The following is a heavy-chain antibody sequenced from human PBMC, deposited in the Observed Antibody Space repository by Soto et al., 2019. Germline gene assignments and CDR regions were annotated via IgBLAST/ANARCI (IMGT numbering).Heavy chain of an antibody. CDR3: AREYTAWPLAYGLDV. Sequence: GGSLRLSCAASGFIFTSYSMVWVRQAPGKGLEWVSSISSRSDSIYYADSVKGRFTISRDNAQNSLYLQMNSLTSEDTAVYYCAREYTAWPLAYGLDVWGQGTTVTVS. V-gene: IGHV3-21*01. CDR2: ISSRSDSI. CDR1: GFIFTSYS. J-gene: IGHJ6*02. D-gene: IGHD2-2*02.